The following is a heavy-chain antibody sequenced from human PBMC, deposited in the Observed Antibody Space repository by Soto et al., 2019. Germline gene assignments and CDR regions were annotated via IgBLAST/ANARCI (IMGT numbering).Heavy chain of an antibody. CDR2: IYYSGST. V-gene: IGHV4-31*03. CDR3: ARELDGRYSEQT. Sequence: PSETLSLTGTVSGGSISSGAYYWSWSRQHPGKGLEWIWYIYYSGSTYYNPSLKSRVTISVDTSKNQFSLKLSSVTAADTAVYYCARELDGRYSEQTWGQGTLVTVS. D-gene: IGHD5-18*01. J-gene: IGHJ5*02. CDR1: GGSISSGAYY.